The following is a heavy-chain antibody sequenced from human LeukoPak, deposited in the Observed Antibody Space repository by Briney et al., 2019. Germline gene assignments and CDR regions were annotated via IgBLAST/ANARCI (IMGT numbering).Heavy chain of an antibody. CDR1: GFTFSNYW. CDR3: VRTSGWPDY. D-gene: IGHD6-19*01. J-gene: IGHJ4*01. Sequence: GGSLRLSCAASGFTFSNYWMHWVRQAPGKGLVWVSRTNSDGSSTNYADSVKGRFTISRDNAKNTLYLQMNSLRAEDTALYYCVRTSGWPDYWGQGTLVAVSS. V-gene: IGHV3-74*01. CDR2: TNSDGSST.